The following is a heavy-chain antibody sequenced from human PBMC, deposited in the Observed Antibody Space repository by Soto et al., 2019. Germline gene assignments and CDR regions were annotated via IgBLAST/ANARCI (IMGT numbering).Heavy chain of an antibody. CDR1: GFTFSSYA. D-gene: IGHD6-13*01. CDR3: ASRPPIAAAGTLLY. J-gene: IGHJ4*02. Sequence: GGSLRLSCAASGFTFSSYAMHWVRQAPGKGLEWVAVISYDGSNKYYADSVKGRFTISRDNSKNTLYLQMNSLRAEDTAAYYCASRPPIAAAGTLLYWGQGTLVTVSS. V-gene: IGHV3-30-3*01. CDR2: ISYDGSNK.